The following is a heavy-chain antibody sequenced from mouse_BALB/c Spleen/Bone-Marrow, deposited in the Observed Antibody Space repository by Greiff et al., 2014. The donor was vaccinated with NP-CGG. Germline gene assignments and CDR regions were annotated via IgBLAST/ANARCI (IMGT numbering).Heavy chain of an antibody. Sequence: VKLVESGPELVKPGASVKMSCKASGYTFTDYVISWVKQRTGQGLEWIGEIYPGSGSTYYNEKFKGKATLTADKSSNTVYMQPISLTSEDSAVFFCVTDPYYGRQYYFDYWGQGTTLTVSS. CDR3: VTDPYYGRQYYFDY. CDR2: IYPGSGST. D-gene: IGHD1-1*02. J-gene: IGHJ2*01. CDR1: GYTFTDYV. V-gene: IGHV1-77*01.